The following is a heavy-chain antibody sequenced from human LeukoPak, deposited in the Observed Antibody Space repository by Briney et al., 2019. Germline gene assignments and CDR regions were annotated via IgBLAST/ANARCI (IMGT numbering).Heavy chain of an antibody. J-gene: IGHJ6*03. CDR1: GFTFSSYG. V-gene: IGHV3-30*03. CDR3: ARVGSSELGYYYYMDV. CDR2: ISYDGSNK. D-gene: IGHD6-13*01. Sequence: PGRSLRLSCAASGFTFSSYGMHWVRQAPGKGLEWVAVISYDGSNKYYADSVKGRFTISRDNAKNSLYLQMNSLRAEDTALYYCARVGSSELGYYYYMDVWGKGTTVTVSS.